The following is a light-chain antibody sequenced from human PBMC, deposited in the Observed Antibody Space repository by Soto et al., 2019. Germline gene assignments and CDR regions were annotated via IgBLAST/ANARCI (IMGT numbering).Light chain of an antibody. J-gene: IGKJ1*01. CDR1: QSISSW. CDR3: QQYNSYSWT. Sequence: DIQMTQSPSTLSASLGDRFAITCRASQSISSWLACYQQKPGRAPKVLIFDASSLESGVPSRFSGSGSATEFTLTISSLQPDDFATYYCQQYNSYSWTFGQGTKVDIK. V-gene: IGKV1-5*01. CDR2: DAS.